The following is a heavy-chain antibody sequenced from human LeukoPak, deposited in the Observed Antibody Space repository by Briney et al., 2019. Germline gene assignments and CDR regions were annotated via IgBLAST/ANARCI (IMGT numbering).Heavy chain of an antibody. J-gene: IGHJ4*02. D-gene: IGHD3-22*01. CDR2: IYYSGST. Sequence: SETLSLTCTVSGDSIGSITYYWGWIRQPPGKGLEWIGSIYYSGSTYYNPSLKSRVTISVDASKSQFSLKLSSVAAADTAIYYCARTYSSGQGAYYWGQGTLVTVSS. CDR3: ARTYSSGQGAYY. CDR1: GDSIGSITYY. V-gene: IGHV4-39*07.